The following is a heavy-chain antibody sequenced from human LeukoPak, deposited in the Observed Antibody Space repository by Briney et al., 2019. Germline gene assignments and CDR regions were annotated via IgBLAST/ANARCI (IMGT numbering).Heavy chain of an antibody. Sequence: GGSLRLSCAASGFTFDDYAMHWVRQAPGKGLEWVSGISWNSSSIGYADSVKGRFTISRDNAKNSLCLQMNSLRAEDTALYYCAKDGGYFDWLFTFDYWGQGTLVTVSS. V-gene: IGHV3-9*01. D-gene: IGHD3-9*01. CDR2: ISWNSSSI. J-gene: IGHJ4*02. CDR3: AKDGGYFDWLFTFDY. CDR1: GFTFDDYA.